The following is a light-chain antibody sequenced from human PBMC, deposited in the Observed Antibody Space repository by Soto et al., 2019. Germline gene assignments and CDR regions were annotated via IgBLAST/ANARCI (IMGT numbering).Light chain of an antibody. J-gene: IGKJ3*01. Sequence: DIQMPQSPSTLSASVGDRVTITCWASQSISSWLAWYQQKPGKAPKLLIYDASSLESGVPSRFSGDGSGTDFTLTISSLEPEDFAVYYCQHRVSWPFTFGPGTKVDIK. CDR1: QSISSW. V-gene: IGKV1-5*01. CDR3: QHRVSWPFT. CDR2: DAS.